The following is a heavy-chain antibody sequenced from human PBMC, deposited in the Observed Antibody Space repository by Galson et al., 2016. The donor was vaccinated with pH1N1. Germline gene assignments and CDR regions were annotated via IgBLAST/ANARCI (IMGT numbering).Heavy chain of an antibody. CDR1: GGIFRSYA. J-gene: IGHJ4*02. Sequence: SVKVSCKASGGIFRSYAINWVRQAPGQGLEWMGRIMAIFGTVNYAQKLQGRVTITADESTSTVYMEMSSLRSEDTAVYYCARCDSYSSCHGPFEYWGQGTLVTVSS. V-gene: IGHV1-69*13. CDR2: IMAIFGTV. CDR3: ARCDSYSSCHGPFEY. D-gene: IGHD6-13*01.